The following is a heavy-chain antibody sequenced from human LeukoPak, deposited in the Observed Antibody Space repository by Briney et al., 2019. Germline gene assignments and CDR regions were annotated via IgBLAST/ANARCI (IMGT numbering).Heavy chain of an antibody. Sequence: PGGSLRLSCAASGFTFSDYAIHWVRQAPGKGLEWVAVILYDGNNKYYADSVKGRFTVSRDNSKNTVYLQMNSLRGEDTAVYYCARDPYNSSSEDYWGQGTLVTVSS. J-gene: IGHJ4*02. CDR2: ILYDGNNK. CDR1: GFTFSDYA. D-gene: IGHD6-13*01. CDR3: ARDPYNSSSEDY. V-gene: IGHV3-30-3*01.